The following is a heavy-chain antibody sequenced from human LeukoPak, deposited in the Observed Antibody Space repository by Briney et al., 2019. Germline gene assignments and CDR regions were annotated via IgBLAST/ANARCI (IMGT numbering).Heavy chain of an antibody. D-gene: IGHD5-18*01. CDR1: GGSFSGYY. V-gene: IGHV4-34*01. CDR3: ARGREYSYGYCWFDP. J-gene: IGHJ5*02. CDR2: INHSGST. Sequence: SETLSLTCAVYGGSFSGYYWSWIRQPPGKGLEWIGEINHSGSTNYNPSLKSRVTISVDTSKNQFSLKLSSVTAADTAVYYCARGREYSYGYCWFDPWGQGTLVTVSS.